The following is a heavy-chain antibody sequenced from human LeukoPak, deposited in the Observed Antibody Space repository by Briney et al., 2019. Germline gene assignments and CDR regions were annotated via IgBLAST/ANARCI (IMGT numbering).Heavy chain of an antibody. J-gene: IGHJ3*02. D-gene: IGHD3-22*01. V-gene: IGHV3-21*06. CDR2: ISSSSSDL. CDR1: GFNFSTYN. Sequence: GGSLRLSCAASGFNFSTYNMNWVRQAPGKGLEWVSSISSSSSDLYYADSMKGRFTISRDNTNNSQYLQMHSLKTEDTAVYYCAREGGDYDRDAFDIWGQGTMVTVSS. CDR3: AREGGDYDRDAFDI.